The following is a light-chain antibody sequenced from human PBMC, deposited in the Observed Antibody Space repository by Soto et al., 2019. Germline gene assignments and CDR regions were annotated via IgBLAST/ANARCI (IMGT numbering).Light chain of an antibody. Sequence: EVVVTQSPATLSVSPGEKATLSCRASQTVSSNLAWYQQKPGQAPRLLIYGVSTRATGIPARFSGGGSGTEFTRTISSLQSEDSAVYYCQHYDSWPLAFGGGTKVQI. CDR1: QTVSSN. CDR2: GVS. CDR3: QHYDSWPLA. V-gene: IGKV3-15*01. J-gene: IGKJ4*01.